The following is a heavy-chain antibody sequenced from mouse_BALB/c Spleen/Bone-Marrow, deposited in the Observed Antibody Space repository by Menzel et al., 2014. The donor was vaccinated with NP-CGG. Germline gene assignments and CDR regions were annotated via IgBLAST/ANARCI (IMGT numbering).Heavy chain of an antibody. D-gene: IGHD2-3*01. J-gene: IGHJ1*01. CDR2: IDPANGNT. CDR3: ARSHGYYPYWYFDV. Sequence: EVQLQQSGAELVKPGASVKLSCTASGFNIKDTYMHWVKQRPEQGLEWIGRIDPANGNTKYDPKFQGKATITADKSSSTAYIQLSSLTSEDSAVYYCARSHGYYPYWYFDVWGAGTTVTVSS. V-gene: IGHV14-3*02. CDR1: GFNIKDTY.